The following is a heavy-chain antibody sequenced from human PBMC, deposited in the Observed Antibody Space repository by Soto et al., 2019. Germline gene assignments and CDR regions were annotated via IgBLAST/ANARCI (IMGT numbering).Heavy chain of an antibody. Sequence: PSETLSLTCAVSGGSIGSGGYSWSWIRQPPGKGLEWIGYIYHSGTTYYNPSLKSRVTISVDRSKNQFSLKLSSVTAADTAVYYCARAHYGDYGYGMDFWGQGTTVPVSS. J-gene: IGHJ6*02. CDR3: ARAHYGDYGYGMDF. CDR2: IYHSGTT. CDR1: GGSIGSGGYS. D-gene: IGHD4-17*01. V-gene: IGHV4-30-2*01.